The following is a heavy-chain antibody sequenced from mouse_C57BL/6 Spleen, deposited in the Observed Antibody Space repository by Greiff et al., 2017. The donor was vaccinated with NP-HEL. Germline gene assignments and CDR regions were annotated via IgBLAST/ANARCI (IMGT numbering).Heavy chain of an antibody. CDR2: IYPSDSET. Sequence: QVQLQQPGAELVRPGSSVKLSCKASGYTFTSYWMDWVKQRPGQGLEWIGNIYPSDSETHYNQKFKDKATLTVDKSSSTAYMQLSSLTSVDSAVYYCARSDYYGSSFDYWGQGTTLTVSS. J-gene: IGHJ2*01. CDR1: GYTFTSYW. CDR3: ARSDYYGSSFDY. V-gene: IGHV1-61*01. D-gene: IGHD1-1*01.